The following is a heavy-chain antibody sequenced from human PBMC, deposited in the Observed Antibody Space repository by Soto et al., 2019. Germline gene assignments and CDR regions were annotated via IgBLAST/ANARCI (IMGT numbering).Heavy chain of an antibody. CDR3: AREGAAADASYYYGMDV. D-gene: IGHD6-13*01. J-gene: IGHJ6*02. CDR1: GGTFSSYA. Sequence: QVQLVQSGAEVKKPGSSVKVSCKASGGTFSSYAISWVRQAPGQGLEWMGGIIPIFGTANYAQKFQGRVTINAXXSXSXXDMELSSMRSEDTAVDYCAREGAAADASYYYGMDVWGQGTTVTVSS. CDR2: IIPIFGTA. V-gene: IGHV1-69*12.